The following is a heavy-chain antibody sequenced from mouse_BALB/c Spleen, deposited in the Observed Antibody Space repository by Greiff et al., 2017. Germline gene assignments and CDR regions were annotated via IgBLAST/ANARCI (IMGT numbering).Heavy chain of an antibody. CDR1: GFTFSSYA. V-gene: IGHV5-6-5*01. CDR3: APYYGTGLWYFDV. CDR2: ISSGGST. Sequence: EVQLVESGGGLVKPGGSLKLSCAASGFTFSSYAMSWVRQTPEKRLEWVASISSGGSTYYPDSVKGRFTISRDNARNILYLQMSSLRSEDTAMYYCAPYYGTGLWYFDVWGAGTTVTVSS. D-gene: IGHD1-1*01. J-gene: IGHJ1*01.